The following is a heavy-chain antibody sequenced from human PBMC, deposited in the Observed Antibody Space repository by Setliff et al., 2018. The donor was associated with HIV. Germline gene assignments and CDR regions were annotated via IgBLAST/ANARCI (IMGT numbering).Heavy chain of an antibody. Sequence: KPSETLSLTCTVSGDSVSNVGYYWGWIRQSPGKGLEWIGSIYYSGSTSYNPSLKSRVTISVHTSKNQFSLRLTSVTAADTAVYYCVRIWDIVGGPSDYWGLGIVVTVSS. J-gene: IGHJ4*02. CDR3: VRIWDIVGGPSDY. D-gene: IGHD1-26*01. V-gene: IGHV4-39*01. CDR2: IYYSGST. CDR1: GDSVSNVGYY.